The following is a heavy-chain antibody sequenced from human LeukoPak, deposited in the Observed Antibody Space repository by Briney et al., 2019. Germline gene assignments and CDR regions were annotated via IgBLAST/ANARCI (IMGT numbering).Heavy chain of an antibody. CDR1: GGAINSSTYY. CDR3: ARHWATRGVMGRYFQH. CDR2: FYYSAST. V-gene: IGHV4-39*01. J-gene: IGHJ1*01. Sequence: PSETLSLTCTVSGGAINSSTYYWGWIRQPPGKGLEWIGTFYYSASTYYNPSLKSRVTISVHTSKKQFSLKLSSVTAADTAVYYCARHWATRGVMGRYFQHWGQGTLVTVSS. D-gene: IGHD3-10*01.